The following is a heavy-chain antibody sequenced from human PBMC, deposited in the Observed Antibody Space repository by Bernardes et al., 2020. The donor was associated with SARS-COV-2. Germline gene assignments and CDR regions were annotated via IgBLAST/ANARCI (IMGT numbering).Heavy chain of an antibody. Sequence: SETLSLTCAVYGGSFSGYYWSWIRQPPGKGLEWIGEINHSGSTNYNPSLKSRVTISVDTSKNQFSLKLSSVTAADTAVYYCARGPFYYDYVWGSYRYIRYYYGMDVWGQGTTVTVSS. CDR3: ARGPFYYDYVWGSYRYIRYYYGMDV. CDR2: INHSGST. D-gene: IGHD3-16*02. J-gene: IGHJ6*02. CDR1: GGSFSGYY. V-gene: IGHV4-34*01.